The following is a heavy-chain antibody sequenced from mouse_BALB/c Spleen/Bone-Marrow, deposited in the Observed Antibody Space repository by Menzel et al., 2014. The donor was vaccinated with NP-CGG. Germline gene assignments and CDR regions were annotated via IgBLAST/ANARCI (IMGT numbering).Heavy chain of an antibody. CDR3: AREGRSHFDH. CDR1: GYTFTSYN. CDR2: IYPGNGDT. V-gene: IGHV1-12*01. J-gene: IGHJ2*01. Sequence: QVQLQQSGAELVKPGASMKVSCKASGYTFTSYNLHWIKQTPGQGLEWIGAIYPGNGDTSYNQRFKGKATLTTDKSSNTAYMQLGSLTSEDSAVYYCAREGRSHFDHWGQGSTLTVSS.